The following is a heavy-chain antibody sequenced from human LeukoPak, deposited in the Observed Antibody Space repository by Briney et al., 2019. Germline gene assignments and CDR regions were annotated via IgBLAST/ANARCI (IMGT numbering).Heavy chain of an antibody. J-gene: IGHJ6*03. Sequence: GGALRLSCAPSGFTFSGDLICWVRQAPRKRRGSGSHINEDGSEKYFVDSVKGRFTFSRDNAKNSLYLQMNSLRVEDTAVYYCARRAIVVVPANYYMDVWAKGTTVTVSS. CDR2: INEDGSEK. V-gene: IGHV3-7*01. D-gene: IGHD2-2*01. CDR3: ARRAIVVVPANYYMDV. CDR1: GFTFSGDL.